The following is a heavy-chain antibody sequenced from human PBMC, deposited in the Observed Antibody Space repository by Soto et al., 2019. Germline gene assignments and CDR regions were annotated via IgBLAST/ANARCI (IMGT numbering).Heavy chain of an antibody. CDR2: INHSGST. V-gene: IGHV4-34*01. CDR3: ARGRRFDY. CDR1: GGSFSGYY. J-gene: IGHJ4*02. Sequence: QVQLQQWGAGLLKPSETLSLTCAVYGGSFSGYYWSWIRQPPGKGLEWIGEINHSGSTNYNPTHKSRVSISVDTSENQFSLKLSSVTAADTAVYYCARGRRFDYWGQGTLVTVSS.